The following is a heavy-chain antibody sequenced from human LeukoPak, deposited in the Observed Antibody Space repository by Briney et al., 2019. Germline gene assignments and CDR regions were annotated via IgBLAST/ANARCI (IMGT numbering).Heavy chain of an antibody. CDR3: AKVRQQLTLDGMDV. Sequence: GGSLRLSCAASGFTFSSYAMSWVRQAPGKGLEWVSAISGSGGSTYYADSVKGRFTISRDNSKNTLYLQMNSLRAEDTAVYYRAKVRQQLTLDGMDVWGQGTTVTVSS. CDR1: GFTFSSYA. D-gene: IGHD6-13*01. V-gene: IGHV3-23*01. CDR2: ISGSGGST. J-gene: IGHJ6*02.